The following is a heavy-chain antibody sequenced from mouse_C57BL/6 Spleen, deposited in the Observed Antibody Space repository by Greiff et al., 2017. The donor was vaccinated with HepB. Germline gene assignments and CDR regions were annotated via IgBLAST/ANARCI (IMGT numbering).Heavy chain of an antibody. Sequence: VQLQQSGAELAKPGASVKLSCKASGYTFTSYWMHWVKQRPGQGLEWIGYITPSSGYTKYNQKFKDKATLTADKSSSTAYMQLSSLTYEESAVYYCARGGYDYDGGSYFDYWGQGTTLTVSS. CDR3: ARGGYDYDGGSYFDY. J-gene: IGHJ2*01. CDR1: GYTFTSYW. D-gene: IGHD2-4*01. CDR2: ITPSSGYT. V-gene: IGHV1-7*01.